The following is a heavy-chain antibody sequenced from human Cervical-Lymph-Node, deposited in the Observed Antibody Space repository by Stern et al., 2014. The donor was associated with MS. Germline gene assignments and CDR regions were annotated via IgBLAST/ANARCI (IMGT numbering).Heavy chain of an antibody. CDR2: IYTSGIT. CDR3: ARVVSAVAVPGMYWLDP. Sequence: QLQLQESGPGLVKPSQTLSLTCAVSGASITSGSYYWTWIRQAAGKRLEWIGRIYTSGITNYNPSLESRVTLSLDRSRNHVSLKVTSVTAADTAVYYCARVVSAVAVPGMYWLDPWGQGTLVTVSS. D-gene: IGHD2-2*01. CDR1: GASITSGSYY. V-gene: IGHV4-61*02. J-gene: IGHJ5*02.